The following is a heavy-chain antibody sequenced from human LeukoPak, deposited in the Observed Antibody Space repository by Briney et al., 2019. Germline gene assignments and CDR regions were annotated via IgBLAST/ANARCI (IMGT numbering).Heavy chain of an antibody. D-gene: IGHD2-15*01. J-gene: IGHJ6*03. CDR3: TRLHGCSGGSCYSYYYYYVDV. CDR1: GFTFSVSA. CDR2: FRSKANSYAT. Sequence: GGSLKLSCAASGFTFSVSAMHWVRHASGKGLECVGRFRSKANSYATAYAASVKGRFTISRDDSKNTAYLQMNSLKTEDTAVYYCTRLHGCSGGSCYSYYYYYVDVWGKGATVTISS. V-gene: IGHV3-73*01.